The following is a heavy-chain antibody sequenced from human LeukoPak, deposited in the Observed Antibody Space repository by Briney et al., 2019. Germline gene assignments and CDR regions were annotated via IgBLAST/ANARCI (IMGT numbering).Heavy chain of an antibody. Sequence: HPGGSLRLSCAASGISFNNYGMSWVRQAPGKGLEWVSSISNGGHHTYYADSVRGRFTISRDNSENTLYLQMDSLRAADTAVYYCAKVISSYSGYDSYWGQGTLVTVSS. CDR3: AKVISSYSGYDSY. D-gene: IGHD5-12*01. CDR1: GISFNNYG. CDR2: ISNGGHHT. J-gene: IGHJ4*02. V-gene: IGHV3-23*01.